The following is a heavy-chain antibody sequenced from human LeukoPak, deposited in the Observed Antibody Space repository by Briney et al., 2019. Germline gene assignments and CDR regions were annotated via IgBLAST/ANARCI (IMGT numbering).Heavy chain of an antibody. J-gene: IGHJ6*03. CDR1: GFTFSNYA. CDR3: ARAPGGVISAQFYYYYYMDV. D-gene: IGHD2-21*01. Sequence: GGSLRLSCAASGFTFSNYAMNWVRQAPGKGLEWVSYISSSGSTIYYADSVKGRFTISRDNAKNSLYLQMNSLRAEDTAVYYCARAPGGVISAQFYYYYYMDVWGKGTTVTISS. V-gene: IGHV3-48*03. CDR2: ISSSGSTI.